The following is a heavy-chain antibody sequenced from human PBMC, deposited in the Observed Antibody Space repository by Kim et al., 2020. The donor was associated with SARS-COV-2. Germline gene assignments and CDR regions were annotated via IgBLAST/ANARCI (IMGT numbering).Heavy chain of an antibody. Sequence: ASVKVSCKASGYTFTRYGITWVRQAPGQGLEWMGWISGYNGDTNYAQKLQGRVTMTTDTSTSTAYMELRSLRSDDPAVYYCARALYDYVWGGYRDDAFDIWGQGRMVTVSS. CDR3: ARALYDYVWGGYRDDAFDI. V-gene: IGHV1-18*01. CDR2: ISGYNGDT. J-gene: IGHJ3*02. CDR1: GYTFTRYG. D-gene: IGHD3-16*02.